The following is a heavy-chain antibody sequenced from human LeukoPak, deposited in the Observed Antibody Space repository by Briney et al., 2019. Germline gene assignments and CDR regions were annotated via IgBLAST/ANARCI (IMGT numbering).Heavy chain of an antibody. CDR1: GYSFTTDA. J-gene: IGHJ3*01. Sequence: ASVKVSCTASGYSFTTDAMSWGRQAPGQGRECIGGINTNAGNPTYAQGFTGQFVFSLDTSVRMAYLQIRSLKGEDTAVYYCAKARSSSWLGGDAFDLWGQGTMVPVSS. CDR3: AKARSSSWLGGDAFDL. V-gene: IGHV7-4-1*04. D-gene: IGHD6-13*01. CDR2: INTNAGNP.